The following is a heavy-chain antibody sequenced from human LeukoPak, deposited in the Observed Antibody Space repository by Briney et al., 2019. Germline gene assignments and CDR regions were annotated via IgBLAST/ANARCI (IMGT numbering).Heavy chain of an antibody. D-gene: IGHD6-13*01. Sequence: GGSLRLSCAASGFPFSSYVMHWLRQAPGKGLEWVAVIWFDGGKIYYADSVKGRFTISRDNSKNTLYLQMNSLRAEDTAVYYCSKHSSSWFYFDYWGQGTLVTVSS. V-gene: IGHV3-33*03. J-gene: IGHJ4*02. CDR1: GFPFSSYV. CDR2: IWFDGGKI. CDR3: SKHSSSWFYFDY.